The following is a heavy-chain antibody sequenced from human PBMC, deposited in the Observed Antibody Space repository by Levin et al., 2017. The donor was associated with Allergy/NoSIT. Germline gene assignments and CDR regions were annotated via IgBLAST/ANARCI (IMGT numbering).Heavy chain of an antibody. J-gene: IGHJ6*02. V-gene: IGHV4-59*01. CDR3: ARESLYYAMDV. Sequence: SETLSLTCTVSGVSISNYYWSWIRQPPGKGLEWIGYIYHSGSTNYNPSLKSRVTISVDTSKNQFSLKVNSVTAADTAVYYCARESLYYAMDVWGQGTTVTVSS. CDR2: IYHSGST. CDR1: GVSISNYY.